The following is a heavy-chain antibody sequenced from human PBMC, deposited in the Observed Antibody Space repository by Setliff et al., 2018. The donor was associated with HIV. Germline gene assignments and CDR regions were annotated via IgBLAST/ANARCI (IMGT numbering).Heavy chain of an antibody. CDR1: GFTFSSYW. CDR2: INYDESSE. CDR3: AQAQTSVSGSYYQYLQH. Sequence: GGSLRLSCAASGFTFSSYWMHWVRQAPGKGLVWVAFINYDESSEYYADSVKGRVSISRDNSKNTVDLHMNSLRAEDTAVYYCAQAQTSVSGSYYQYLQHWGQGTLVTVSS. V-gene: IGHV3-30*02. D-gene: IGHD3-10*01. J-gene: IGHJ1*01.